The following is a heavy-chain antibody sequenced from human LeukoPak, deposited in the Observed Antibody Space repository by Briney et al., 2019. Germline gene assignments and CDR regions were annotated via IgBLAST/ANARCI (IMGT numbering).Heavy chain of an antibody. Sequence: GGSLRLSRSASGFTFTNYGMSWVRQAPGKGLEWVSGLSGSGDGQFYADSVEGRFTISRDIFNNIWYLQMNSLRAEDTAVYYCAKGCQCPSGLSSWFDPRGQGTLVAVSS. V-gene: IGHV3-23*01. CDR2: LSGSGDGQ. CDR3: AKGCQCPSGLSSWFDP. D-gene: IGHD1-14*01. J-gene: IGHJ5*02. CDR1: GFTFTNYG.